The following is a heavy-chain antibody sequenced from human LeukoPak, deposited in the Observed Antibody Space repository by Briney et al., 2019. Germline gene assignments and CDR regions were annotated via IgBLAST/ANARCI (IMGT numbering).Heavy chain of an antibody. D-gene: IGHD6-6*01. CDR3: AKGVDYSSASHFDS. CDR2: VSDSGGAT. J-gene: IGHJ4*02. V-gene: IGHV3-23*01. CDR1: GFTFSSYA. Sequence: GGSLRLSCAASGFTFSSYAMSWARQAPGKGLEWVSAVSDSGGATWYAESVKGRLTISRDNSKNTLYLQMNSLRTEDTAIYYCAKGVDYSSASHFDSWGQGTLVTVSS.